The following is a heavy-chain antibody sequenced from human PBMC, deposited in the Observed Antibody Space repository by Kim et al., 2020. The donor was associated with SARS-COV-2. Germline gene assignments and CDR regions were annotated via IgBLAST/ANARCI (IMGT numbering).Heavy chain of an antibody. J-gene: IGHJ4*02. D-gene: IGHD3-22*01. CDR1: GFTFSSYG. CDR3: ARIGGRYYDSSGYFDY. V-gene: IGHV3-33*01. CDR2: VRDDGITT. Sequence: GGSLRLSCAASGFTFSSYGMHWVRHASGKGLEGVAGVRDDGITTYYADSVKGRFTISRDNSKNTLYLQMNSLRAEDTAVYYCARIGGRYYDSSGYFDYWGQGTLVTVSS.